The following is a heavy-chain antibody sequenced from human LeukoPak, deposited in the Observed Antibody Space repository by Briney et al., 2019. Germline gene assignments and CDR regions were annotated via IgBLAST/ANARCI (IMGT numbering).Heavy chain of an antibody. J-gene: IGHJ4*02. CDR3: ASEPSAAGTFDY. CDR2: IYTSGST. CDR1: GGSISSGSYY. Sequence: SETLSLTCTVSGGSISSGSYYWSWIRQPAGKGLEWIGRIYTSGSTNYNPSLKSRVTISVDTSKNQFSLKLSSVTAADTAVYYCASEPSAAGTFDYWGQGTLVTVSS. V-gene: IGHV4-61*02. D-gene: IGHD6-13*01.